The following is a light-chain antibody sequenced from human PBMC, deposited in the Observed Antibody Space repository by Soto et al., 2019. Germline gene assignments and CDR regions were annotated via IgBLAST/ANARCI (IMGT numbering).Light chain of an antibody. CDR1: QSVGDN. J-gene: IGKJ5*01. CDR2: GAS. Sequence: VMTQSPATLSVSPGERVTLSCRSSQSVGDNLAWFQQKPGQGPRLLIYGASTRATGIPVRFSGSGSETDFTLTISLLRSEDSAVYLWQQDNNWPITFGQGIRLEI. CDR3: QQDNNWPIT. V-gene: IGKV3-15*01.